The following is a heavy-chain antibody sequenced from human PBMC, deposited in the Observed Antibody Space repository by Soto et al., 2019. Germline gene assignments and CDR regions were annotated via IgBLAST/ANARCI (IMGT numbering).Heavy chain of an antibody. CDR2: IYSGGST. CDR3: ARDMVRAMDV. Sequence: EVKLVESRGGLVQPGGSLRLSCAASGFTVSSNYMSWVRQAPGKGLEWVSVIYSGGSTYYADSVKGRFTISRDNSKNTLYLQMNSLRAEDTAVYYCARDMVRAMDVWGQGTTVTVSS. J-gene: IGHJ6*02. D-gene: IGHD3-10*01. V-gene: IGHV3-66*01. CDR1: GFTVSSNY.